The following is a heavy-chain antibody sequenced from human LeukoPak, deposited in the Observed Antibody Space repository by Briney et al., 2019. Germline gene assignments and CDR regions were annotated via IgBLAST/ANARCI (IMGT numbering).Heavy chain of an antibody. CDR1: GGSISSGDYY. CDR2: IYYSGST. V-gene: IGHV4-61*08. J-gene: IGHJ4*02. CDR3: ARGVAAADQYYFDY. Sequence: SETLSLTCTVSGGSISSGDYYWSWIRQPPGKGLEWIGYIYYSGSTNYNPSLKSRVTISVDTSKNQFSLKLSSVTAADTAVYYCARGVAAADQYYFDYWGQGTLVTVSS. D-gene: IGHD6-13*01.